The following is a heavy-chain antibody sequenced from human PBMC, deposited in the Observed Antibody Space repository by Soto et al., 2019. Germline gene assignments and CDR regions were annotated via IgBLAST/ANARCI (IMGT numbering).Heavy chain of an antibody. V-gene: IGHV4-59*12. CDR1: GGSISSYY. CDR3: ARDRGSTSLTGAFDI. J-gene: IGHJ3*02. Sequence: SETLSLTCTVSGGSISSYYWSWIRQPPGKGLEWIGDIYHSGSTNYNPSLKSRVTVSVDKSKNQFSLKVTSVTAADTAVYYCARDRGSTSLTGAFDIWGQGTMVTVSS. D-gene: IGHD6-13*01. CDR2: IYHSGST.